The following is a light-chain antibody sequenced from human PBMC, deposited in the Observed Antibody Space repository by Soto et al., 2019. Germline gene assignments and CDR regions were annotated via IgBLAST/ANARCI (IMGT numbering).Light chain of an antibody. CDR1: QSISSW. Sequence: TQSPSTLSASVGDRVTITCRASQSISSWLAWYQQKPGKAPKFLIYKTSNLESGVPSRFSGSGSGTEFTLTISSLQPDDFATYYCQYYNNYCWTFGQGTKVEIK. V-gene: IGKV1-5*03. CDR3: QYYNNYCWT. CDR2: KTS. J-gene: IGKJ1*01.